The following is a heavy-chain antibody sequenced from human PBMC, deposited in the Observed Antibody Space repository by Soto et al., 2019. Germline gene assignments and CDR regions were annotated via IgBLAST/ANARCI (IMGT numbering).Heavy chain of an antibody. CDR1: GYTFTRYG. Sequence: QVQLVQSGVEVKKPGASVKVSCKTSGYTFTRYGISWVRQAPGQGLEWMGWLSVFNGNTNYAQKCQGRVTMTIDTSTTPAYMELTSLRADDTAMYYCARYGYNYGAYHDYWGQGTLVTVSS. CDR3: ARYGYNYGAYHDY. J-gene: IGHJ4*02. V-gene: IGHV1-18*01. D-gene: IGHD5-18*01. CDR2: LSVFNGNT.